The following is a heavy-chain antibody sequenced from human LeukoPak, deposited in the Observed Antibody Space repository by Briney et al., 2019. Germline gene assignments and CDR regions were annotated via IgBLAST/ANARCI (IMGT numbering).Heavy chain of an antibody. J-gene: IGHJ4*02. Sequence: ASVKVSCKASGYTFTSYYTHWVRQAPGQGLEWMGIINPSVGSTSYAQKFQGRVTVTIDTSTSSVYMELSSLTSEDTAVYYCARDLQSGGNSGAAYWGQRTLVTVSS. V-gene: IGHV1-46*01. D-gene: IGHD4-23*01. CDR3: ARDLQSGGNSGAAY. CDR1: GYTFTSYY. CDR2: INPSVGST.